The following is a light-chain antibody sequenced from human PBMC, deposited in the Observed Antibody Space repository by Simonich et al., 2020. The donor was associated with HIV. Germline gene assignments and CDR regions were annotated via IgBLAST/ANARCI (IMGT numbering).Light chain of an antibody. CDR1: SSDVCNYNL. CDR2: EVS. CDR3: SSYTNISTLV. Sequence: QSALTQPASVSGSPGQSITISCTVTSSDVCNYNLVSWYQQPPGPAPKLIIFEVSKRPSGVPDRFSGSKSGNTASLTISGLQAEDEADYYCSSYTNISTLVFGGGTKLTVL. V-gene: IGLV2-18*02. J-gene: IGLJ3*02.